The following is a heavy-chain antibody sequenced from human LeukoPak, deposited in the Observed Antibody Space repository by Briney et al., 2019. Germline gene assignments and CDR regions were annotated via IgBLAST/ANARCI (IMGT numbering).Heavy chain of an antibody. CDR1: GFTFSSYW. V-gene: IGHV3-7*01. CDR3: ARVRGDIVVVPAAHSDY. J-gene: IGHJ4*02. Sequence: GGSLRLSCAASGFTFSSYWMSWVRQAPGKGLEWVANIKQDGSEKYYVDSVKGRFTISRDNAKNSLYLQMNSLRAEDTAVHYCARVRGDIVVVPAAHSDYWGQGTLVTVSS. CDR2: IKQDGSEK. D-gene: IGHD2-2*01.